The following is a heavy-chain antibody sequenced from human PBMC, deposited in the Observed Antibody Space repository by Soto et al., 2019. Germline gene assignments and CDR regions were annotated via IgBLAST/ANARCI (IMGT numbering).Heavy chain of an antibody. Sequence: QVQLVQSGAEVKKPGASVKVSCKASGYTFTSYAISWVRQAPGQGLEWMGWISANNGNTNYAQKIQGRVTMTTDTATITAHMDLRSLRSDDTAVYYCARARHYCDSSGYPAYYFDYWGQGTLVTVSS. CDR3: ARARHYCDSSGYPAYYFDY. V-gene: IGHV1-18*01. CDR2: ISANNGNT. CDR1: GYTFTSYA. J-gene: IGHJ4*02. D-gene: IGHD3-22*01.